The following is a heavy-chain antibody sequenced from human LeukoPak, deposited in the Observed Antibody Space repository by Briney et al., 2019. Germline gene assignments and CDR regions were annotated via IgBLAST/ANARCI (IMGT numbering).Heavy chain of an antibody. CDR2: IYPGGSDT. D-gene: IGHD6-13*01. CDR1: GYSFNSYW. Sequence: GESLKISCKGSGYSFNSYWIGWVRQMPGKGLEWMGIIYPGGSDTRYSPSFEGQVTISADKSISTAYLQWSSLKASDTAMYYCALTSSSWYYWFDPWGQGTLVTVSS. CDR3: ALTSSSWYYWFDP. V-gene: IGHV5-51*01. J-gene: IGHJ5*02.